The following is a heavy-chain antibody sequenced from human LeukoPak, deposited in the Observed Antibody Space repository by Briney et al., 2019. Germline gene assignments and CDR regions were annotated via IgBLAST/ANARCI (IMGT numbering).Heavy chain of an antibody. CDR3: ARSVRATFDN. D-gene: IGHD5/OR15-5a*01. J-gene: IGHJ4*02. CDR1: GFTFSSYN. CDR2: ISSSSSTI. Sequence: GGSLRLSCAASGFTFSSYNMNWVRQAPGKGLEWVSYISSSSSTIYYADSVKGRFTISRDNAKNSLHLEMNSLRDEDTAVYYCARSVRATFDNWGQGTLVTVSS. V-gene: IGHV3-48*02.